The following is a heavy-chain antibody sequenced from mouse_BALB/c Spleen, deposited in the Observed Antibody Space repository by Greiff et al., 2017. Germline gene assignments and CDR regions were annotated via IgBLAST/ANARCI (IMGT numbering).Heavy chain of an antibody. J-gene: IGHJ2*01. D-gene: IGHD2-14*01. V-gene: IGHV1-14*01. Sequence: VQLKESGPELVKPGASVKMSCKASGYTFTSYVMHWVKQKPGQGLEWIGYINPYNDGTKYNEKFKGKATLTSDKSSSTAYMELSSLTSEDSAVYYCARSGYDGYFDYWGQGTTLTVSS. CDR3: ARSGYDGYFDY. CDR1: GYTFTSYV. CDR2: INPYNDGT.